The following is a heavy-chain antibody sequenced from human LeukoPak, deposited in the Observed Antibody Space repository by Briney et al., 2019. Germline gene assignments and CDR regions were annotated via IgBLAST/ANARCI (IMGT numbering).Heavy chain of an antibody. D-gene: IGHD1-26*01. Sequence: GGSLRLSCAASGFTFSDYYMSWIRQAPGKGLEWVSYISSSGSTIYYADSVKGRFTISRDNAKNSLYLQMNSLRAEDTAVYYCAKDRVLVGAIYYYYYMDVWGKGTTVTVSS. CDR2: ISSSGSTI. CDR3: AKDRVLVGAIYYYYYMDV. J-gene: IGHJ6*03. V-gene: IGHV3-11*01. CDR1: GFTFSDYY.